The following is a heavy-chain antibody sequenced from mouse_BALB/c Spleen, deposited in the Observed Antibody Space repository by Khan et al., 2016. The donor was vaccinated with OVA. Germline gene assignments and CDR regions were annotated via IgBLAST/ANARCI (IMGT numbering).Heavy chain of an antibody. J-gene: IGHJ4*01. Sequence: EVKLVESGGGLVKPGGSLKLSCAVSGFTFSSYAMSWVRQTPEKRLEWVATISSGGSYTYYPDSVKGRFTISRDNAKNTLYLQMSSLRSEDTAMYYCARIYYGYGVSLMDYWGQGTSVTVSS. CDR3: ARIYYGYGVSLMDY. CDR2: ISSGGSYT. V-gene: IGHV5-9-1*01. CDR1: GFTFSSYA. D-gene: IGHD2-2*01.